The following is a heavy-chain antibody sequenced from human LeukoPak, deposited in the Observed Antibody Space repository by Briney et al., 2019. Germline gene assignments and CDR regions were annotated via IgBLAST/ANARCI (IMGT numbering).Heavy chain of an antibody. Sequence: ASVKVSCKASGYTFTTYYMHWVRQAPGQGLEWMGWISAYNGNTNYAQKLQGRVTMTTDTSTSTAYMELSRLTSDDTAVYYCARAGGRSWFDPWGQGTLVTVSS. J-gene: IGHJ5*02. CDR2: ISAYNGNT. V-gene: IGHV1-18*04. CDR3: ARAGGRSWFDP. CDR1: GYTFTTYY.